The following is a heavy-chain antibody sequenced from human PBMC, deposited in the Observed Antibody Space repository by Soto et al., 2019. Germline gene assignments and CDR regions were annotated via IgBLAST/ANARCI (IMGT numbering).Heavy chain of an antibody. Sequence: EVQLLESGGGLVQPGGSLRLSCAASGFTFSSYAMSWVRQAPGKGLEWVSTISGSGGSTYYADSVKGRFTISRDNSKNTLYLQMNSLRAGDTAVYYCAKGQSGWYAPFDYWGQGTLVTVSS. CDR1: GFTFSSYA. CDR2: ISGSGGST. D-gene: IGHD6-19*01. CDR3: AKGQSGWYAPFDY. J-gene: IGHJ4*02. V-gene: IGHV3-23*01.